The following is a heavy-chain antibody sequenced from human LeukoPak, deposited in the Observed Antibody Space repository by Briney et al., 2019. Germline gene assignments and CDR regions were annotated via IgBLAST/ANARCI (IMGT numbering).Heavy chain of an antibody. CDR3: ARAAEENAFDI. CDR2: IYYTGST. V-gene: IGHV4-59*01. Sequence: SETLSLTCTVSGGSISGYYWSWIRQSPGKGLESIGFIYYTGSTNYNPSLKSRVTISVDTSKNQFSLKLSSVTAADTAVYYCARAAEENAFDIWGQGTMVTVSS. CDR1: GGSISGYY. J-gene: IGHJ3*02.